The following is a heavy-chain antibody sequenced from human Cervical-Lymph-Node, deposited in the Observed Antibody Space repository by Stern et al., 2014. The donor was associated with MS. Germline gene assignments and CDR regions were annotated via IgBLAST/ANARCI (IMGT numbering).Heavy chain of an antibody. CDR2: IIPFYGAT. V-gene: IGHV1-69*05. D-gene: IGHD4-11*01. CDR3: ALRRSYYVF. CDR1: GDTFSNYA. Sequence: QVQLVQSGSEVKKPGSSVKVSCKPSGDTFSNYALSWVRQAPGQGLEWVGGIIPFYGATRYGRKFQGRVTITTEESTGTAFMELTNLTSDDTAIYYCALRRSYYVFWGQGTLITVSS. J-gene: IGHJ4*02.